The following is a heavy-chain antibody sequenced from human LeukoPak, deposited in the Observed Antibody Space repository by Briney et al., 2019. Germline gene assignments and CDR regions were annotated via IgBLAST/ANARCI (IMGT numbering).Heavy chain of an antibody. J-gene: IGHJ6*02. Sequence: GGSLRLSCAASGFTFSCYGMHWVRQAPGKGLEWVAVISYDGSNKYYADSVKGRFTISRDNSKNTLYLQMNSLRAEDTAVYYCAKDLEYMGMDVWGQGTTVTVSS. D-gene: IGHD6-6*01. CDR1: GFTFSCYG. V-gene: IGHV3-30*18. CDR3: AKDLEYMGMDV. CDR2: ISYDGSNK.